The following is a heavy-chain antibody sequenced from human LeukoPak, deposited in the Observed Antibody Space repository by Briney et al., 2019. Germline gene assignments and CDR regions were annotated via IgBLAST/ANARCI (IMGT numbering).Heavy chain of an antibody. Sequence: SETLSLTCTVSGGSISSYYWSWIRQPPGKGLEWIGYIYYSGSTNYNPSLKSRVTMSVDTSKNQFSLKLSSVTAADTAVYYCARDHRQWLAYDAFDIWGQGTMVTVSS. V-gene: IGHV4-59*12. CDR1: GGSISSYY. CDR2: IYYSGST. CDR3: ARDHRQWLAYDAFDI. J-gene: IGHJ3*02. D-gene: IGHD6-19*01.